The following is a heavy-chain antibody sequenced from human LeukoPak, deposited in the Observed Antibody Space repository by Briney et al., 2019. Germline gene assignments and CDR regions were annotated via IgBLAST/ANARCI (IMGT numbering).Heavy chain of an antibody. J-gene: IGHJ4*02. CDR3: ARSSERKYYFDY. CDR1: GFTLSSYG. V-gene: IGHV3-30*03. D-gene: IGHD3-22*01. Sequence: GGSLRLSCAASGFTLSSYGMHWVHQAPGKGLEWVAVISYDGSNKYYADSVKGRFTISRDNSKNTLYLQMNSLRAEDTAVYYCARSSERKYYFDYWGQGTLVTVSS. CDR2: ISYDGSNK.